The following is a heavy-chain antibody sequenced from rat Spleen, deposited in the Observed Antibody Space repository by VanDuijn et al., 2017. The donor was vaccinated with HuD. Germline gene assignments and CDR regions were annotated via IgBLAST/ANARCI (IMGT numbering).Heavy chain of an antibody. D-gene: IGHD2-2*01. CDR2: ITKTGGST. J-gene: IGHJ1*01. CDR1: GFTFNNYW. V-gene: IGHV5-31*01. CDR3: ARAGYLRDWYFDF. Sequence: EVQLVESGGGLVQPGRSLKLSCVASGFTFNNYWMTWIRQAPGKGLEWVASITKTGGSTYYPDSVKGRFTISRDNTKNNLYLQMDNLRSEDTATYYCARAGYLRDWYFDFWGPGTMVTVSS.